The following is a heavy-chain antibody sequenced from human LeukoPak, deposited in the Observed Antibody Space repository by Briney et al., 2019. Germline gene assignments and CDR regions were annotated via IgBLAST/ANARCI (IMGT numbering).Heavy chain of an antibody. V-gene: IGHV3-23*01. Sequence: SGGSLRLSCAASGFTFSSYAMSWVRQAPGKGLEWVSTINGGGVNTHYADSVGGRFTISGDNSKNTLFLQMNSLRDEDTAVYYCAKDLYSNYGPADYWGQGNLVTVSS. D-gene: IGHD4-11*01. CDR3: AKDLYSNYGPADY. CDR1: GFTFSSYA. J-gene: IGHJ4*02. CDR2: INGGGVNT.